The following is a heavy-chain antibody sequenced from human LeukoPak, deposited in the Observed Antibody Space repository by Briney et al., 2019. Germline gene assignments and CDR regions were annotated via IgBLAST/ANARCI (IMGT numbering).Heavy chain of an antibody. CDR1: GLTFSDEY. V-gene: IGHV3-11*01. CDR3: VRGRGAGPGAHFDY. Sequence: GGSLRLSCAASGLTFSDEYMSWIRQAPGKGLEWVSYISNTGSFISYADSVKGRFTISRDDAKNSLYLQMNSLRAEDAATYYCVRGRGAGPGAHFDYWGQGTLVTVSS. J-gene: IGHJ4*02. D-gene: IGHD3-10*01. CDR2: ISNTGSFI.